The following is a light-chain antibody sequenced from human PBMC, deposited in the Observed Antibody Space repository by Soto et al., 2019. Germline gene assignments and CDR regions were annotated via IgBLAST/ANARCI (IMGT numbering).Light chain of an antibody. J-gene: IGKJ1*01. CDR3: QQYCSSPWT. CDR2: WAS. V-gene: IGKV4-1*01. Sequence: DIVMTQSPDSLAVSLGERATINCRSSQSVLYSSSNKNYLAWYQPKPGQPPKLLIYWASTRESGVPDRFSGRGSGTDFTLTISSLQAEDVAVYYCQQYCSSPWTFGQGTKVEIK. CDR1: QSVLYSSSNKNY.